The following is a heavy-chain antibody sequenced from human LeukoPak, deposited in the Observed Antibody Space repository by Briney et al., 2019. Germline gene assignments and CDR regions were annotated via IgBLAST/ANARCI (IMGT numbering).Heavy chain of an antibody. Sequence: ASVKVSCKASGYTFTSYGISWVRQAPGQGLEWMGRIIPILGIANYAQKFQGRVTITADKSTSTAYMELSSLRSEDTAVYYCARDFPGGYGSADAFDIWGQGTLVTVSS. V-gene: IGHV1-69*04. CDR2: IIPILGIA. CDR3: ARDFPGGYGSADAFDI. D-gene: IGHD3-10*01. CDR1: GYTFTSYG. J-gene: IGHJ3*02.